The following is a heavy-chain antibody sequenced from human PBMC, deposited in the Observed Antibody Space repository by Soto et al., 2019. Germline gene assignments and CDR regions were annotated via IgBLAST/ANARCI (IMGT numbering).Heavy chain of an antibody. J-gene: IGHJ6*02. D-gene: IGHD2-2*01. Sequence: QVQLVQSGAEVKKPGSSVKVSCKASGGTFSSYAISWVRQAPGQGLEWMGGIIPIFGTANYAQKFQGRVTITADKSTSPAYMELSSLRSEDTAVYYCASACGDDCSSTSCYCYYYGMDVWGQGTTVTVSS. CDR3: ASACGDDCSSTSCYCYYYGMDV. CDR2: IIPIFGTA. CDR1: GGTFSSYA. V-gene: IGHV1-69*06.